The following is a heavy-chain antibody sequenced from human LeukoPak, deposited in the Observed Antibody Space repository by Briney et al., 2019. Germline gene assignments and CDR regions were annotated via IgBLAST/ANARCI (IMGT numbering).Heavy chain of an antibody. CDR1: GYTFTGYY. D-gene: IGHD3-10*01. CDR3: ARVGLWFGEWGDY. CDR2: INPNSGGT. J-gene: IGHJ4*02. Sequence: ASVKVSCKASGYTFTGYYMHWVRQAPGQGLEWMGWINPNSGGTNYAQKFQGRVTMTRDTSISTAYMELSRLTSDDPAGYYCARVGLWFGEWGDYWGQGTLVTVSS. V-gene: IGHV1-2*02.